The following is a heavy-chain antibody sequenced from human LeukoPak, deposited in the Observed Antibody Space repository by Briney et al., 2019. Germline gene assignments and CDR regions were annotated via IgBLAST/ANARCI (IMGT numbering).Heavy chain of an antibody. V-gene: IGHV3-11*01. D-gene: IGHD2-21*01. CDR3: AREARAIPDF. CDR1: GFRFSGHY. J-gene: IGHJ4*02. CDR2: ITNSGDFV. Sequence: GGSLRLSCAASGFRFSGHYMSWIRQAPGKGLEWISYITNSGDFVNYADSVKGRFTISRDNAKNSLYLQMNSLRAEDTAVYYCAREARAIPDFWGQGTVVTVSS.